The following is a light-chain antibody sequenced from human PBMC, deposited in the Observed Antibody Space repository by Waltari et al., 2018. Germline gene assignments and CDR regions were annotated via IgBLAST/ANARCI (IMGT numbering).Light chain of an antibody. CDR2: DVS. V-gene: IGLV2-14*03. J-gene: IGLJ2*01. CDR3: SSYTTTTILVV. Sequence: QSALTQPASVSGSPGQSITISCTGTSSDVGGYNHVSWYQQHPGKAPKLIIYDVSNRPPGISNRFSGSKSGNTASLTISGLQAEDEADYYCSSYTTTTILVVFGGGTKLTVL. CDR1: SSDVGGYNH.